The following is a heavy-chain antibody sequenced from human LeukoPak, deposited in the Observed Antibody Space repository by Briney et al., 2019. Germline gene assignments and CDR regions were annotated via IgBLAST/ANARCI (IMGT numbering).Heavy chain of an antibody. J-gene: IGHJ6*02. CDR1: GFTVSSNY. Sequence: GGSLRLTCAASGFTVSSNYMTWVRQAPGKGLEWVSLIYSAGGTYYTDSVKGRFTISRHSSKNTLYLQMNSLRGEDTAVYYCARFLGRITISGVVPYGMDVWGQGTTVTVSS. CDR3: ARFLGRITISGVVPYGMDV. V-gene: IGHV3-53*04. CDR2: IYSAGGT. D-gene: IGHD3-3*01.